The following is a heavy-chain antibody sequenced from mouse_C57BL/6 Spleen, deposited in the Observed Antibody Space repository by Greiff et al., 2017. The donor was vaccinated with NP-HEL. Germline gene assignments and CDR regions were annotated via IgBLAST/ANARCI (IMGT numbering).Heavy chain of an antibody. CDR3: ARYHYGDYYAMDY. J-gene: IGHJ4*01. CDR1: GYAFSSSW. CDR2: IYPGDGDT. V-gene: IGHV1-82*01. D-gene: IGHD1-1*01. Sequence: VQLQQSGPELVKPGASVKISCKASGYAFSSSWMNWVKQRPGKGLEWIGRIYPGDGDTNYNGKLKGKATLTADKSSSTAYMQLSSLTSEDSAVYFCARYHYGDYYAMDYWGQGTSVTVSS.